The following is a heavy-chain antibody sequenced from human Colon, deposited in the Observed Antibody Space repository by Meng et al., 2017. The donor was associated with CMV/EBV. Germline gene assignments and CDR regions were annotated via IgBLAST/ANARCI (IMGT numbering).Heavy chain of an antibody. CDR3: AKDGGGGYSYDA. J-gene: IGHJ4*02. V-gene: IGHV3-23*01. CDR1: GLTFGSYG. D-gene: IGHD5-18*01. Sequence: CVACGLTFGSYGMSWVRQAPGKGLEWVSAISDSGDRPDYEDSVKGRFTISRDNSKNTLFLQMNSLRAEDTALYYCAKDGGGGYSYDAWGQGTLVTVSS. CDR2: ISDSGDRP.